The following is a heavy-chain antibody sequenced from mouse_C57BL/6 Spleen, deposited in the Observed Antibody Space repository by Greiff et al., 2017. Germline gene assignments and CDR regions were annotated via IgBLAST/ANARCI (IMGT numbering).Heavy chain of an antibody. J-gene: IGHJ2*01. D-gene: IGHD4-1*01. CDR3: ARLGFDY. CDR2: ISDGGSYT. V-gene: IGHV5-4*03. Sequence: EVKVVESGGGLVKPGGSLKLSCAASGFTFSSYAMSWVRQTPEKRLEWVATISDGGSYTYYPDIVKGRFTISRDNAKNNLYLQMSHLKSEDTAMYYCARLGFDYWGQGTTLTVSS. CDR1: GFTFSSYA.